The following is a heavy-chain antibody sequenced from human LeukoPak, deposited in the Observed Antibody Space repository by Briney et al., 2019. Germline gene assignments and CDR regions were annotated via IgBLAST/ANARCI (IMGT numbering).Heavy chain of an antibody. V-gene: IGHV3-66*01. J-gene: IGHJ4*02. CDR2: IYSGGNT. Sequence: GGSLSLSCAASGFTVSSNHMSWVRQAPGKGLEWVSVIYSGGNTYYADSVKGRFTISRDNSKNTLYLQMNSLRAEDTAVYYCAAKDYGSGSYPFDWGQGTLVTVSS. D-gene: IGHD3-10*01. CDR3: AAKDYGSGSYPFD. CDR1: GFTVSSNH.